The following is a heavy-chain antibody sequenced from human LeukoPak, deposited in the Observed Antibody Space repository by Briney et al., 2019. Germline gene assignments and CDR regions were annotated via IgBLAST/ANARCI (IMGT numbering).Heavy chain of an antibody. CDR1: GDSISTYY. CDR2: VYYSGST. D-gene: IGHD5-18*01. J-gene: IGHJ4*02. V-gene: IGHV4-59*01. CDR3: SASKQLWLRGLFDY. Sequence: PSETLSLTCSVSGDSISTYYWSWIRQPPGKALEWIGYVYYSGSTDYNPSLKSRVTISVDTSKKQFSLNPNSVPAADTAVYYCSASKQLWLRGLFDYWGQGTLVTVSS.